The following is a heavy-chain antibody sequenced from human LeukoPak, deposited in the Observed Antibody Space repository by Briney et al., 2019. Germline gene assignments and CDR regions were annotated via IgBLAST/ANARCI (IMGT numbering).Heavy chain of an antibody. D-gene: IGHD2-2*02. CDR2: INPSSGGT. J-gene: IGHJ3*02. CDR1: GYTFTGYY. V-gene: IGHV1-2*02. Sequence: ASVKVSCKASGYTFTGYYLHWVRQAPGQGLEWMGWINPSSGGTNYAQKFQGRVTMTRDTSISTAYMELSRLRSDDTAVYYCARVPAAILGDAFDIWGQGTMVTVSS. CDR3: ARVPAAILGDAFDI.